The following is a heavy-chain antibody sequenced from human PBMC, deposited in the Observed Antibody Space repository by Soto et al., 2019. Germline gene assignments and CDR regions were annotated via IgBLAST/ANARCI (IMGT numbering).Heavy chain of an antibody. D-gene: IGHD5-18*01. J-gene: IGHJ4*02. CDR2: TYINADT. V-gene: IGHV4-4*07. CDR3: ARSRGYSYGRPGFYFDY. CDR1: SISSYY. Sequence: SISSYYWSWIRQPAGKELEWIGHTYINADTNYNPSLKSRVTMSVDTSKNQFSLKLSSVTAADTAVYYCARSRGYSYGRPGFYFDYWGQGTLVTVSS.